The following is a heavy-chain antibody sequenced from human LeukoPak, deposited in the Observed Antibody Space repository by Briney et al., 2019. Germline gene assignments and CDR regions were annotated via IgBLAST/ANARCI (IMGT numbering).Heavy chain of an antibody. V-gene: IGHV4-30-2*01. CDR3: ARHVGVAGRDAFDI. CDR2: ISHSGST. D-gene: IGHD6-19*01. J-gene: IGHJ3*02. CDR1: GGSISSGGYY. Sequence: SGTLSLTCTVSGGSISSGGYYWSWIRQPPGKALEWIGYISHSGSTYYTASLKSRVTISVDTSKNQFSLKLSSVTAADTAVYYCARHVGVAGRDAFDIWGQGTMVTVSS.